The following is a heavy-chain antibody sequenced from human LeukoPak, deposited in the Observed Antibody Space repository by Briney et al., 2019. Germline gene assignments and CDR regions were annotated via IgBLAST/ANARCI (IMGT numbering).Heavy chain of an antibody. CDR2: IYYSGST. V-gene: IGHV4-59*01. CDR3: ARDQSDYDILTGYSTRWFDP. J-gene: IGHJ5*02. Sequence: SETLSLTCTVSGGSISSYYWSWIRQPPGKGLEWIGYIYYSGSTNYNPSLKSRVTISVDTSKNQFSLKLSSVTAADTAVYYCARDQSDYDILTGYSTRWFDPWGQGTLVTVSS. CDR1: GGSISSYY. D-gene: IGHD3-9*01.